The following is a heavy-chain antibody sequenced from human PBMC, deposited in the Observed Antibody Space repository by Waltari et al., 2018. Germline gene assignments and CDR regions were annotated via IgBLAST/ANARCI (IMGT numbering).Heavy chain of an antibody. V-gene: IGHV3-21*01. CDR3: ARDRRGDIAVAGEGLGY. J-gene: IGHJ4*02. CDR1: GFTFSSYR. Sequence: EVQLVESGGGLVKPGGSLRLSCAASGFTFSSYRMNWVRQAPGQGLEWVSSISSSSRYIYDADSVKGRFTISRDNAKNSLYLQMNSLRAEDTAVYYCARDRRGDIAVAGEGLGYWGQGTLVTVSS. CDR2: ISSSSRYI. D-gene: IGHD6-19*01.